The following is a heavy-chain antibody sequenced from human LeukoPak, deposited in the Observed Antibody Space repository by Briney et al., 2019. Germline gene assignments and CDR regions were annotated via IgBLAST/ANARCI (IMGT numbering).Heavy chain of an antibody. V-gene: IGHV4-39*01. J-gene: IGHJ6*02. CDR2: IYYSGST. Sequence: SETLSLTCTVSGGSISSSSYYWGWIRKPPGKGLEWIVSIYYSGSTYYNPSLKSRVTISVDTSKNQFSLKLSSVTAADTAVYYCARLRYSSSWYYYGMDVWGQGTTVTVSS. CDR3: ARLRYSSSWYYYGMDV. D-gene: IGHD6-13*01. CDR1: GGSISSSSYY.